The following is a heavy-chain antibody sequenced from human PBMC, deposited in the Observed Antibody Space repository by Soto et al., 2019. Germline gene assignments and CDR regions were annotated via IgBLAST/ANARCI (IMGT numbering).Heavy chain of an antibody. V-gene: IGHV1-2*02. J-gene: IGHJ5*02. D-gene: IGHD6-13*01. CDR1: GYTFTGYY. Sequence: ASVKVSCKASGYTFTGYYMHWVRQAPGQGLEWMGWINPNSGGTNYAQKFQGRVTMTRDTSISTAYMELSRLRSDDTAVYYCAGVGIAAAGYSNWFDPWGQGTLVTVSS. CDR3: AGVGIAAAGYSNWFDP. CDR2: INPNSGGT.